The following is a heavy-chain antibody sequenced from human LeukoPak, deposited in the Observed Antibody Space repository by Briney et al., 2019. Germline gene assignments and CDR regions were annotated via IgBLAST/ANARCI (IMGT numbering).Heavy chain of an antibody. V-gene: IGHV3-30*02. J-gene: IGHJ4*02. CDR1: GFTFSSYG. Sequence: GGSLRLSCAASGFTFSSYGMHWVRQAPGRGLEWVAFIRYDGTNKYYADSVKGRFTISRDNAKNSLYLQMNSLRAEDTAVYYCARDSPPFYYDSSGYHDYWGQGTLVTVSS. CDR3: ARDSPPFYYDSSGYHDY. D-gene: IGHD3-22*01. CDR2: IRYDGTNK.